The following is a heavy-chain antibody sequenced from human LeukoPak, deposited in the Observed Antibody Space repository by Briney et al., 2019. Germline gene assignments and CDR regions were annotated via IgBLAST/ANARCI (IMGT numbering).Heavy chain of an antibody. CDR1: GYTFTGYY. J-gene: IGHJ6*02. CDR2: INPNSGGT. Sequence: ASVKVSCKASGYTFTGYYTHWVRQAPGQGLEWMGWINPNSGGTNYAQKFQGRVTMTRDTSISTAYMELSRLRSDDTAVYYCAREGVIIHGMDVWGQGTTVTISS. D-gene: IGHD3-10*01. V-gene: IGHV1-2*02. CDR3: AREGVIIHGMDV.